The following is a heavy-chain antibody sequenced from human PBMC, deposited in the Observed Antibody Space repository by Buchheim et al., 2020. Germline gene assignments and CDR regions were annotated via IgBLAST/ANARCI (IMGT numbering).Heavy chain of an antibody. Sequence: QVQLQESGPGLVKPSETLSLTCTISGGSISTYYWNWIRQPPGKGLEWIGYIYYGGRTNYRPSLKSRVTMSIDTSKNQFSLKLTSVTTADTAVYYCARDPVGLREWDYWGRGTL. CDR2: IYYGGRT. J-gene: IGHJ4*02. V-gene: IGHV4-59*01. CDR3: ARDPVGLREWDY. D-gene: IGHD1-26*01. CDR1: GGSISTYY.